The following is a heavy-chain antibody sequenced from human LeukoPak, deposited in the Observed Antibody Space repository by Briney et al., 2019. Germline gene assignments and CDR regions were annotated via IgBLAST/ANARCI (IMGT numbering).Heavy chain of an antibody. Sequence: ASVKVSCKASGYTFTGYYMHWVRQAPGQGLEWMGWVNPNSGGTNYAQKFQGRVTMTRDTSISTAYMELSRLRSDDTAVYYCASLYSGYDPFDYWGQGTLVTVSS. CDR1: GYTFTGYY. D-gene: IGHD5-12*01. J-gene: IGHJ4*02. CDR2: VNPNSGGT. V-gene: IGHV1-2*02. CDR3: ASLYSGYDPFDY.